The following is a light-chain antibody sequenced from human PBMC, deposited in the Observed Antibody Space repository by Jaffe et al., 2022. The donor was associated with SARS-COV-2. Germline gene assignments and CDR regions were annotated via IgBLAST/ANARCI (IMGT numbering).Light chain of an antibody. V-gene: IGLV2-14*01. CDR3: TSYTSSGTYV. CDR1: SSDVGGYNH. J-gene: IGLJ1*01. CDR2: EVF. Sequence: QSALTQPASVSGSPGQSITISCTGTSSDVGGYNHVSWYQQHPGKAPKLMIYEVFNRPSGVPDRLSASKSGNTASLTISGLQAEDEADYYCTSYTSSGTYVFGTGTKVTVL.